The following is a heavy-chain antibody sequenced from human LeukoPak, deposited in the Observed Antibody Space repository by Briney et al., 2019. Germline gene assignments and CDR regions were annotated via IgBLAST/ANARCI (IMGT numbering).Heavy chain of an antibody. CDR2: MNPNSGNT. D-gene: IGHD6-13*01. CDR1: GYTFTSYD. J-gene: IGHJ5*02. CDR3: ARGTGSSWYTYNWFDP. V-gene: IGHV1-8*01. Sequence: ASVKVSCKASGYTFTSYDINWVRQATGQGLEWMGWMNPNSGNTGYAQKFQGRVTMTRNTSISTAYMELSSLRSEDTAVYYCARGTGSSWYTYNWFDPWGQGTLVTVSS.